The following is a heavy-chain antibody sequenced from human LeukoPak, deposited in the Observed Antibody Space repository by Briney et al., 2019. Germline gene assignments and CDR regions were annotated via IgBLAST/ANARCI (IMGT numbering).Heavy chain of an antibody. D-gene: IGHD2-2*01. CDR1: GFTFSDYY. Sequence: PGGSLRLSCAASGFTFSDYYMSWIRQAPGKGLEWVSYISSSGSTIYYADSVKGRFTISRDNAKNSLYLQMNSLRAEDTAVYYCARDPEDIVVVPAATTNNWFDPWGQGTLVTVSS. V-gene: IGHV3-11*04. CDR2: ISSSGSTI. CDR3: ARDPEDIVVVPAATTNNWFDP. J-gene: IGHJ5*02.